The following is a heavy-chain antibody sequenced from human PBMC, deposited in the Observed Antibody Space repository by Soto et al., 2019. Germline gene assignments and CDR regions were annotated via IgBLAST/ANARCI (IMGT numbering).Heavy chain of an antibody. J-gene: IGHJ4*01. Sequence: ASVKVSCKASGYTFNTYAITWVRQAPGQGLEWMGWVSGYNGNTNYAQTLQGRGTMTTDTSTSTAYLELRSLRSDDTAVYYCARTVEYDSIPYYYADFWGQGTLATVSS. V-gene: IGHV1-18*01. CDR1: GYTFNTYA. D-gene: IGHD2-21*01. CDR3: ARTVEYDSIPYYYADF. CDR2: VSGYNGNT.